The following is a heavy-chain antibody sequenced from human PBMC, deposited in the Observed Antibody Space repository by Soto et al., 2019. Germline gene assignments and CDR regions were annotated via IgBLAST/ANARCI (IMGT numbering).Heavy chain of an antibody. D-gene: IGHD5-18*01. Sequence: QVQLVQSGAEVKKPGASVKVSCKASGYTFTSYGISWVRQAPGQGLEWMGWISAYNGNTNYAQKLQGRVTMTTDPSTSTAYMELRSLRSDDTAVYYCARVLADRRIQLWPGDYWGQGTLVTVSS. CDR1: GYTFTSYG. J-gene: IGHJ4*02. CDR2: ISAYNGNT. V-gene: IGHV1-18*04. CDR3: ARVLADRRIQLWPGDY.